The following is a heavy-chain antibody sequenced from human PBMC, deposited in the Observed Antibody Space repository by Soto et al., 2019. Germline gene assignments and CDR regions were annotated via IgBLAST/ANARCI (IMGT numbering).Heavy chain of an antibody. V-gene: IGHV1-3*01. CDR2: INAGNGNI. D-gene: IGHD1-26*01. Sequence: ASVKVSCKASGYTFTSYAMHWVRQAPGQSLEWMGWINAGNGNIKYEQKFQGRVTMTTDTSTSTAYMELRSLRSDDTAVYYCARPRVLGPTGYYYGLDVWGQGTTVTVSS. CDR1: GYTFTSYA. J-gene: IGHJ6*02. CDR3: ARPRVLGPTGYYYGLDV.